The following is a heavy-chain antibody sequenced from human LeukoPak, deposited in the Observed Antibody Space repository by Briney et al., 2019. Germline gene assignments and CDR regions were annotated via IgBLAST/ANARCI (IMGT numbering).Heavy chain of an antibody. CDR2: IYTSGCT. V-gene: IGHV4-61*02. J-gene: IGHJ3*02. Sequence: SETLSLTCTVSGGSISSGSCYSSWIRQPAGKGLEWIGRIYTSGCTTYNPSLKSRVTISVDTSKNQFSLKLSSVTAADTAVYYCARDFEGYCSSTSCLRSDAFDIWGQGTMVTVSS. D-gene: IGHD2-2*01. CDR1: GGSISSGSCY. CDR3: ARDFEGYCSSTSCLRSDAFDI.